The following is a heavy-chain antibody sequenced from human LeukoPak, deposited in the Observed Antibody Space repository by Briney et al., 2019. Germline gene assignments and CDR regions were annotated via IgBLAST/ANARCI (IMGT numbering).Heavy chain of an antibody. J-gene: IGHJ4*02. Sequence: ASVKVSCKASGYTFTSYDINWVRQATGQGLEWMGWMNPNSGNTGYAQKFQGRVTMTRNTSISTAYMELSNLRSEDTAAYYCTRGRIEAAGTLDYWGQGTLVTVSS. V-gene: IGHV1-8*01. CDR2: MNPNSGNT. CDR3: TRGRIEAAGTLDY. D-gene: IGHD6-13*01. CDR1: GYTFTSYD.